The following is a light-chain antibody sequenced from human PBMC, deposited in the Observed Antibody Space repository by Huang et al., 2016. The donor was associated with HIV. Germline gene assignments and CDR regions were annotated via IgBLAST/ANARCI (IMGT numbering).Light chain of an antibody. CDR3: QQYNNWPYT. J-gene: IGKJ2*01. Sequence: EIVMTQSPDTLSVSPGARATLSCRASESVSINFAWYQQRPGQAPRRLIHGASTRTAGSPARFSGSGSGAELTLTISSLQSEDFALYYCQQYNNWPYTFGQGTKLEIK. CDR2: GAS. CDR1: ESVSIN. V-gene: IGKV3-15*01.